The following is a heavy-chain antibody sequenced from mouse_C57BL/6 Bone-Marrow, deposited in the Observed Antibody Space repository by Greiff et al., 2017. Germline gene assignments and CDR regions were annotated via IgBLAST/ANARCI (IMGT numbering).Heavy chain of an antibody. CDR1: GYTFTSYG. V-gene: IGHV1-81*01. CDR2: IYPRSGNT. Sequence: VKLQESGAELARPGASVKLSCKASGYTFTSYGISWVKQRTGQGLEWIGEIYPRSGNTYYNEKFKGKATLTADKSSSTAYMELRSLTSEDSAVYFCARSYGSSWYFDVWGTGTTVTVSS. J-gene: IGHJ1*03. CDR3: ARSYGSSWYFDV. D-gene: IGHD1-1*01.